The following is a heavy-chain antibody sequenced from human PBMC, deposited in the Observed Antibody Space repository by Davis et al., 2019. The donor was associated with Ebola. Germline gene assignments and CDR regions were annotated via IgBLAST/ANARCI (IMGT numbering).Heavy chain of an antibody. CDR3: VKEALRTVATPRNWFDP. D-gene: IGHD5-12*01. CDR1: GFTFSSYA. J-gene: IGHJ5*02. CDR2: ISSNGGST. Sequence: GKSLKISCSASGFTFSSYAMHWVRQAPGKGLEYVSAISSNGGSTYYADSVKGRFTISRDNSKNTLYLQMSSLRAEDTAVYYCVKEALRTVATPRNWFDPWGQGTLVTVSS. V-gene: IGHV3-64D*06.